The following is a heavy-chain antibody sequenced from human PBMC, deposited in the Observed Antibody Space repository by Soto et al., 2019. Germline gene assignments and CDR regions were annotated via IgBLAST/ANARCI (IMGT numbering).Heavy chain of an antibody. CDR3: ASTHYDFWSGYYTEVYWFDP. CDR2: IYHSGST. J-gene: IGHJ5*02. V-gene: IGHV4-4*02. Sequence: QVQLQESGPGLVKPSGTLSLTCAVSGGSISSSNWWSWVRQPPGKGLEWIGEIYHSGSTNYNPSLKRRVTISVDKSKNQFSLKLSSVTAADTAVYYCASTHYDFWSGYYTEVYWFDPWGQGTLVTVSS. D-gene: IGHD3-3*01. CDR1: GGSISSSNW.